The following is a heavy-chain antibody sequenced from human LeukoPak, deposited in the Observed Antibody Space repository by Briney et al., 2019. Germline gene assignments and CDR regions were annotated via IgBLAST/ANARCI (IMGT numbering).Heavy chain of an antibody. D-gene: IGHD3-9*01. CDR2: INPSSGST. J-gene: IGHJ3*02. CDR1: GYTFTSYY. CDR3: ASSDILTGYSYDAFDI. V-gene: IGHV1-46*01. Sequence: ASVKVSCKASGYTFTSYYMHWVRQAPGQGLEWMGIINPSSGSTSYAQKFQGRVTMTRDTSTSTVYMELSSLRSEDTAVYYCASSDILTGYSYDAFDIWGQGTMVTVSS.